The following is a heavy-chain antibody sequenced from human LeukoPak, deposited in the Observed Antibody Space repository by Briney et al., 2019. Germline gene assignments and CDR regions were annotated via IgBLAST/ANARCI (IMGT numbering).Heavy chain of an antibody. V-gene: IGHV4-34*01. D-gene: IGHD3-10*01. Sequence: PSETLSLTCAVYGGSFSGYYWSWIRQPPGKGLEWIGDINHSGSTNYNPSLKSRVTISVDTSKNQFSLKLSSVTAADTAVYYCARLLVRGVTRYRYFDYWGQGTLVTVSS. CDR2: INHSGST. J-gene: IGHJ4*02. CDR1: GGSFSGYY. CDR3: ARLLVRGVTRYRYFDY.